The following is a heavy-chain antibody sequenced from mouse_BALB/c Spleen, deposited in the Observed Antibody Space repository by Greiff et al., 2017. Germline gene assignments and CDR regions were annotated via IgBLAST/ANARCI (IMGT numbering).Heavy chain of an antibody. D-gene: IGHD2-14*01. J-gene: IGHJ3*01. CDR3: ARSPPYYRYDAWFAY. V-gene: IGHV3-2*02. CDR2: ISYSGST. CDR1: GYSITSDYA. Sequence: DVKLVESGPGLVKPSQSLSLTCTVTGYSITSDYAWNWIRQFPGNKLEWMGYISYSGSTSYNPSLKSRISITRDTSKNQFFLQLNSVTTEDTATYYCARSPPYYRYDAWFAYWGQGTLVTVSA.